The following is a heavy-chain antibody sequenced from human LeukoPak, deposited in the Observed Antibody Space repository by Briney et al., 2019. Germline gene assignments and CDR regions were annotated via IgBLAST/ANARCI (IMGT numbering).Heavy chain of an antibody. Sequence: SETLSLSCTVSGGSIGTYYWSWVRQSPGKGPEWIGYIYVTGNRYNPYLQSRVTISVDTSRNQFFLKMSSVTAADTAVYYCARHIGGGIEDMDVWGKGTKVTVSS. J-gene: IGHJ6*03. CDR1: GGSIGTYY. V-gene: IGHV4-59*08. CDR2: IYVTGN. D-gene: IGHD3-16*02. CDR3: ARHIGGGIEDMDV.